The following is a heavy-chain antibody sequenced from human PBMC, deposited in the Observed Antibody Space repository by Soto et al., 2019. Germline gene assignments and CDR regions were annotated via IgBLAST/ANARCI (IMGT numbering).Heavy chain of an antibody. CDR3: TRQTDAVQWLVVPTDYNFDY. D-gene: IGHD6-19*01. J-gene: IGHJ4*02. Sequence: VGSLRLSCAASGFTFGGSAMHWVRQASGKGLEWVGHIRSKTNSYATAYAESVKGRFTISRDDSMNTAYLQMNSLKTEDTAVYFCTRQTDAVQWLVVPTDYNFDYWGQGTLVTVSS. CDR2: IRSKTNSYAT. V-gene: IGHV3-73*01. CDR1: GFTFGGSA.